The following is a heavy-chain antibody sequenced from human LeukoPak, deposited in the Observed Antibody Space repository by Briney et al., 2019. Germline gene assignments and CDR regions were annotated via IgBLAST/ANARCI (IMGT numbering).Heavy chain of an antibody. D-gene: IGHD3-16*01. V-gene: IGHV4-59*01. CDR1: DDSISDYY. CDR2: FHNSGTS. Sequence: SETLSFTCTVSDDSISDYYRGWIRQPPGKGLEWIGYFHNSGTSTYNPSPKSRVTISADTSKNQFSLKLNSLTTADTAVYYCTRGAGWLIDYWGQGILVTVSS. J-gene: IGHJ4*02. CDR3: TRGAGWLIDY.